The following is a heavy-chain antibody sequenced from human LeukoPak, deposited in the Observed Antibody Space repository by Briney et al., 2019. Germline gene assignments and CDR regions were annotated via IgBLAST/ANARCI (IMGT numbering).Heavy chain of an antibody. CDR1: GYSFTSYW. CDR3: ARLTVVVIEGSGAEYFQH. V-gene: IGHV5-51*01. CDR2: IFPGDSDT. D-gene: IGHD3-22*01. J-gene: IGHJ1*01. Sequence: GESLKISCKGSGYSFTSYWIGWVRQMPGKGLEWMGIIFPGDSDTRYSPSFQGQVTISTDKSISTAYLQWSSLKASDTAMYYCARLTVVVIEGSGAEYFQHWGQGTLVTVSS.